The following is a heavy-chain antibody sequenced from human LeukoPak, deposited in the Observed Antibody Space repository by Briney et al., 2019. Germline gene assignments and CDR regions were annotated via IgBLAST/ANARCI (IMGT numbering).Heavy chain of an antibody. CDR3: ATIEAVRFHC. D-gene: IGHD6-19*01. J-gene: IGHJ4*02. CDR2: IKQDGSEI. Sequence: QPGGSLRLSCAASGFTFSSFEMNWVRQAPGKGLEWVANIKQDGSEIYYLDSVKGRFTISRDNAKNSLYLQMNSLRVEDTAVYYCATIEAVRFHCWGQGTLVTVSS. CDR1: GFTFSSFE. V-gene: IGHV3-7*01.